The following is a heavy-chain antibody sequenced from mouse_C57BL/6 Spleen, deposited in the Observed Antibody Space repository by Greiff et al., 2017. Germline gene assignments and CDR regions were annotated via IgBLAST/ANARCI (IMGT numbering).Heavy chain of an antibody. D-gene: IGHD2-1*01. Sequence: EVQLVESGGGLVQPKGSLKLSCAASGFTFNTYAMHWVRQAPGKGLEWVARIRRKSSNYATYYADSVKDRFTIARDDSQSMLYLQMNNLEDEDTDMYYCVRGGNYVPFDYWGKGTTLTVSS. CDR2: IRRKSSNYAT. J-gene: IGHJ2*01. CDR3: VRGGNYVPFDY. CDR1: GFTFNTYA. V-gene: IGHV10-3*01.